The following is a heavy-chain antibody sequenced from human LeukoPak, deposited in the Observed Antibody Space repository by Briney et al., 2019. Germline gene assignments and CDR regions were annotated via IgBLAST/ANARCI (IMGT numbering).Heavy chain of an antibody. V-gene: IGHV3-23*01. Sequence: PGGSLRLSCAASGFTFSSYAMSWVRQAPGKGLEWVSAISGSGGSTYYADSVKGRFTISRDNSKNTLCLQMNSLRAEDTAVYYCARDPHLTGTGVGYFDYWGQGTLVTVSS. CDR3: ARDPHLTGTGVGYFDY. D-gene: IGHD1-20*01. J-gene: IGHJ4*02. CDR1: GFTFSSYA. CDR2: ISGSGGST.